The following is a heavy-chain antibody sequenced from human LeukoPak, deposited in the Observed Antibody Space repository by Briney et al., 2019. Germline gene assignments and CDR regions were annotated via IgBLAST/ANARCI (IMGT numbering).Heavy chain of an antibody. Sequence: GGSLRLSSAASGVTFCSYAMSGVRRAPGKGVECVSAISGSGGSTYYADSVKGRFTIPRDNSKNTLYLQMNSLRADDTAVYYCAALNYYDSSGYWYWGQGTLVTVPS. D-gene: IGHD3-22*01. J-gene: IGHJ4*02. CDR3: AALNYYDSSGYWY. CDR2: ISGSGGST. V-gene: IGHV3-23*01. CDR1: GVTFCSYA.